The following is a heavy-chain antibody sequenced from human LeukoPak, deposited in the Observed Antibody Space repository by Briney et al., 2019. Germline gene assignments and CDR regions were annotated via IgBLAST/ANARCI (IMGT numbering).Heavy chain of an antibody. CDR1: GFPFSTYA. CDR2: ISGSGGST. D-gene: IGHD3-16*01. Sequence: GGSLRLSCAASGFPFSTYAMSWVRQAPGKGLEWVSDISGSGGSTYYANSVKGRFTISRDNSKNTVYLQMNSLRAEDTAVYYCVRGPAGGNAFDIWGQGTKVTVSS. V-gene: IGHV3-23*01. J-gene: IGHJ3*02. CDR3: VRGPAGGNAFDI.